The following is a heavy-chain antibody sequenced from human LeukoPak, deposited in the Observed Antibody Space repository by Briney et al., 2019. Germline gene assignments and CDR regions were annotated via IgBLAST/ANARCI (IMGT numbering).Heavy chain of an antibody. V-gene: IGHV4-59*01. CDR1: GGSFSAYY. CDR3: AGQAYSSGWLDN. Sequence: SETLSLTCTVSGGSFSAYYWSFIRQPPGKGLEWIGYIYHNGNSDFNPSLKSRVTISVDTSKNQFSLRMSSVTAADTAVYFCAGQAYSSGWLDNWGPGTLVTVSS. J-gene: IGHJ4*02. CDR2: IYHNGNS. D-gene: IGHD6-19*01.